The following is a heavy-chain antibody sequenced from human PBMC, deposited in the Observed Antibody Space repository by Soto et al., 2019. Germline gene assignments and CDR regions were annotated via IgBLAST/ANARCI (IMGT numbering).Heavy chain of an antibody. CDR1: GYTFTGYY. J-gene: IGHJ4*02. Sequence: VSCKASGYTFTGYYMHWVRQAPGQGLEWMGWINPNSGGTNYAQKFQGRVTMTRDTSISTAYMELSRLRSDDTAVYYCARVRGAGWNYFDYWRQGTLVTVSS. CDR3: ARVRGAGWNYFDY. D-gene: IGHD3-16*01. CDR2: INPNSGGT. V-gene: IGHV1-2*02.